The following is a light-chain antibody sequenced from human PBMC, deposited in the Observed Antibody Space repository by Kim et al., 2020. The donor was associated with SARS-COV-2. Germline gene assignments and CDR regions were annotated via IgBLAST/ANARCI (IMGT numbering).Light chain of an antibody. J-gene: IGKJ2*01. Sequence: EIVLTQSPATLSLSPGERATLPCRASQSVSSYLAWYQQKPGQAPRLLIYDASNRATGIPARFSGSGSGTDFTLTISSLEPEDFAVYYCQQRSNWPPKYTFGQGTKLEI. V-gene: IGKV3-11*01. CDR3: QQRSNWPPKYT. CDR2: DAS. CDR1: QSVSSY.